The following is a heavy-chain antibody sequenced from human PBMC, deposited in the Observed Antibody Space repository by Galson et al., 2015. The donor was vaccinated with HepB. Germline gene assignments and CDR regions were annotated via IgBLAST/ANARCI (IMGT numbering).Heavy chain of an antibody. V-gene: IGHV4-39*01. D-gene: IGHD6-13*01. CDR2: IYYSGST. CDR1: GGSISSSSYY. CDR3: ARHRAAAGLMGY. J-gene: IGHJ4*02. Sequence: SETLSLTCTVSGGSISSSSYYWGWIRQPPGKGLEWIGSIYYSGSTYHNPSLKSRVTISVDTSKNQFSLKLSSVTAADTAVYYCARHRAAAGLMGYWGQGTLVTVSS.